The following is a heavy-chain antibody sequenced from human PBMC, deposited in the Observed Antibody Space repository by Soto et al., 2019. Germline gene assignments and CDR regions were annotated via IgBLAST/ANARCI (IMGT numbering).Heavy chain of an antibody. D-gene: IGHD6-6*01. CDR3: ARRGLSSSSTCRYFYYGMDA. CDR1: GYTFTSYD. V-gene: IGHV1-8*01. J-gene: IGHJ6*02. Sequence: QVQLVQSGAEVKKPGASVKVSCKASGYTFTSYDFNWVRQATGQGLEWRGWMNPNSGNTGYAQKFKGRVNMTRNTSISTAYMELSSLRAEDTAVYYCARRGLSSSSTCRYFYYGMDAWGQGTPVTVSS. CDR2: MNPNSGNT.